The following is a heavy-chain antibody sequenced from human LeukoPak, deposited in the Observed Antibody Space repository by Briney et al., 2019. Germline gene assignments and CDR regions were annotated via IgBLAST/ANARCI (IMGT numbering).Heavy chain of an antibody. J-gene: IGHJ4*02. V-gene: IGHV3-30-3*01. CDR2: ISYDGSNK. D-gene: IGHD4-17*01. Sequence: PGGSLRLSCAASGFTFSSYAMHWVRQAPGKGLEWVAVISYDGSNKHYADSVKGRFTISRDNSKNTLYLQMNSLRAEDTAVYYCARDRAGELDYWGQGTLVTVSS. CDR1: GFTFSSYA. CDR3: ARDRAGELDY.